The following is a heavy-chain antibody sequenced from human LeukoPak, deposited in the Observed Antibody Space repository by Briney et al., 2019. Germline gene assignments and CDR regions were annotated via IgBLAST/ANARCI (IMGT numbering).Heavy chain of an antibody. CDR1: GYSFTTYW. D-gene: IGHD2-2*01. CDR3: AKVKDATSWKYFFDY. Sequence: GESLKISCQGSGYSFTTYWIGWVRQMPGKGLEWMGIIYPGDSDTRYSPSFQGQVTISADKSISTAYLQWSSLKAPDTAMYYCAKVKDATSWKYFFDYWGQGTLVTVSS. J-gene: IGHJ4*02. CDR2: IYPGDSDT. V-gene: IGHV5-51*01.